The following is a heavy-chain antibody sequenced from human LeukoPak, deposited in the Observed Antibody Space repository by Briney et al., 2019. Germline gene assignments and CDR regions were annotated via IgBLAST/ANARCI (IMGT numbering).Heavy chain of an antibody. J-gene: IGHJ5*02. CDR2: IRYDGSNK. CDR1: GFTFSSYG. V-gene: IGHV3-30*02. D-gene: IGHD6-19*01. CDR3: ARAGSSGYNWFDP. Sequence: GGSLRLSCAASGFTFSSYGMHWVRQAPGKGLEWVAFIRYDGSNKYYADSVKGRFTISRDNSKNTLYLQMNSLRAEDTAVYYCARAGSSGYNWFDPWGQGTLVTVSS.